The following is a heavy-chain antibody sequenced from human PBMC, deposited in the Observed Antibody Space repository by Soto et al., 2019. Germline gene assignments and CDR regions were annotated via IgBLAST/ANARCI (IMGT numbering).Heavy chain of an antibody. J-gene: IGHJ4*02. V-gene: IGHV4-31*03. CDR3: ARVPDY. CDR2: ICYSGST. CDR1: GGSTSSDGYY. Sequence: QVQLQESSPGLVKPSQTLSITSTVSGGSTSSDGYYWSWIRQHPGKGLEWIRYICYSGSTYYNAPLMSRVTISVDTSRNPFSLNLSSVTAVDTAVYYCARVPDYWGQGTLVTVSS.